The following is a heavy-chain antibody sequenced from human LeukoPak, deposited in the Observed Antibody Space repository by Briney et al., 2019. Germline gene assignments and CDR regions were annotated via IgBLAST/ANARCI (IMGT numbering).Heavy chain of an antibody. J-gene: IGHJ4*02. CDR2: LTTGGST. V-gene: IGHV3-23*01. CDR3: ATYRRPFSDWGSYYFDY. Sequence: GGSLRLSCAASRFTFSSYGMSWVRQAPGKGLEWVSSLTTGGSTFYADSVKGRFIISRDNSKNTLYLQLNSLRAEDTALYYCATYRRPFSDWGSYYFDYWGQGTLVTVSS. CDR1: RFTFSSYG. D-gene: IGHD3-16*01.